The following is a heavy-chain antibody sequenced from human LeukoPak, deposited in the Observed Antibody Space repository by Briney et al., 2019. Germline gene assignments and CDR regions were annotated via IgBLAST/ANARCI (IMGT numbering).Heavy chain of an antibody. CDR1: GFTFSNYG. CDR3: ANRFCTSSGCGVAY. J-gene: IGHJ4*02. D-gene: IGHD2-2*01. Sequence: GGSLRLSCAASGFTFSNYGMLWVRQAPGKGLEGVAVVSYDGSDKHYADSVKGRFTISRDNSKNTLYLQVNSLRGDDTAVYYCANRFCTSSGCGVAYWGQGTLVTVSS. V-gene: IGHV3-30*18. CDR2: VSYDGSDK.